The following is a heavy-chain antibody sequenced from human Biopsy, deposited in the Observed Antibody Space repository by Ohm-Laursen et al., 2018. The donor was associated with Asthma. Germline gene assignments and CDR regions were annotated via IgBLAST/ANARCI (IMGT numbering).Heavy chain of an antibody. Sequence: ASVKVSCKSLGGTFNTYVIGWVRKAPGQGLEWMGGINSVFGTTTYPQKFQDRVTITADDSTSTVYMELSSLRSEDTAVYYCARKAGSCISRTCYSLNFWGQGTLVTVSS. V-gene: IGHV1-69*13. CDR3: ARKAGSCISRTCYSLNF. D-gene: IGHD2-2*01. CDR2: INSVFGTT. J-gene: IGHJ4*02. CDR1: GGTFNTYV.